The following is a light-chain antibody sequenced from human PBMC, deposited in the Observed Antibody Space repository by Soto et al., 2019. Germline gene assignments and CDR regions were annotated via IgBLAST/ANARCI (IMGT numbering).Light chain of an antibody. J-gene: IGLJ2*01. CDR1: TSDVGAYNY. CDR3: SSYTTSSTVV. V-gene: IGLV2-14*03. Sequence: QSALTQPASVSGSPGQSITISCTGTTSDVGAYNYVSWYQQHPGKAPKLMIYDVSTRHSGVSNRFSGSTSDNTASLTISGLQAEDEADYYCSSYTTSSTVVFGGGTKLTVL. CDR2: DVS.